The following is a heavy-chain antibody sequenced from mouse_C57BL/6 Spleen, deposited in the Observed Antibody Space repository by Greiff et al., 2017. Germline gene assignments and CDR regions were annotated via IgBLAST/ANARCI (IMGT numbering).Heavy chain of an antibody. V-gene: IGHV5-4*01. Sequence: DVKLVESGGGLVKPGGSLKLSCAASGFTFSSYAMSWVRQTPEQRLEWVATISDGGSYTYYPDNVKGRFTISRDNAKNNLYLQMSHLKSEDTAMXYCARESGSGTDYWGQGTTLTVSS. CDR1: GFTFSSYA. CDR2: ISDGGSYT. J-gene: IGHJ2*01. CDR3: ARESGSGTDY. D-gene: IGHD3-2*02.